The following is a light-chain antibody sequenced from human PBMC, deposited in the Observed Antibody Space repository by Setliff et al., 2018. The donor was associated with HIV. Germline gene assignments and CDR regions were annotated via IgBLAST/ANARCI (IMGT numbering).Light chain of an antibody. J-gene: IGLJ2*01. V-gene: IGLV2-14*02. CDR2: EVT. CDR3: SSYSSTNTLV. CDR1: TSDVGQYNL. Sequence: QSVLTQSASMSEIPGQSVTISCNGTTSDVGQYNLVSWYQQQPGKAPKLIIYEVTKRPSGISDRFSGSKSGNTASLTISGLQAEDEAHYYCSSYSSTNTLVFGGGTKVTVL.